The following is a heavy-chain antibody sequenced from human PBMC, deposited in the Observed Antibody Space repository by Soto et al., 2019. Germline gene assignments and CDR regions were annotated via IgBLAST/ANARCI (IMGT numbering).Heavy chain of an antibody. CDR1: GGTFSSYA. J-gene: IGHJ6*02. Sequence: SVKVSCKASGGTFSSYAISWVRQAPGQGLEWMGGIIPIFGTANYAQKFQGRVTITADESTSTAYMELSSLRSEDTAVYYCARDGLVSTSVYDGMDVWGQGTTVTVSS. CDR2: IIPIFGTA. CDR3: ARDGLVSTSVYDGMDV. D-gene: IGHD1-26*01. V-gene: IGHV1-69*13.